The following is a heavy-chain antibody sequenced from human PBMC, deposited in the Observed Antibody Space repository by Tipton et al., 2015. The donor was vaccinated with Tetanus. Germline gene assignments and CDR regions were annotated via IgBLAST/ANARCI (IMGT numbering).Heavy chain of an antibody. CDR3: AKDSVASGVANFDY. V-gene: IGHV3-9*01. CDR1: GFTFDDYA. CDR2: IGWNSGGI. J-gene: IGHJ4*02. D-gene: IGHD6-25*01. Sequence: SLRLSCAASGFTFDDYAMHWVRQAPGKGLEWVSSIGWNSGGIAYADSVKGRFTISRDNAKNFLYLQMNSLRPEDTALYYWAKDSVASGVANFDYWGQGTLVTVSS.